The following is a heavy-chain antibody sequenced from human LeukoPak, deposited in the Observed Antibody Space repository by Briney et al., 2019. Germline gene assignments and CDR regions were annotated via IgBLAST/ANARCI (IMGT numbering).Heavy chain of an antibody. D-gene: IGHD3-22*01. CDR2: ISSDGTKK. J-gene: IGHJ4*02. CDR1: GFSFSHFG. Sequence: GGSLRLSCAASGFSFSHFGVHWVRQAPGKGLEWVAAISSDGTKKYYADSVKGRFLISRDNSKNMLFLQMNSLIIEDTAVYYCARNSDYYDYSPQSVWGQGTLVTVS. CDR3: ARNSDYYDYSPQSV. V-gene: IGHV3-30*03.